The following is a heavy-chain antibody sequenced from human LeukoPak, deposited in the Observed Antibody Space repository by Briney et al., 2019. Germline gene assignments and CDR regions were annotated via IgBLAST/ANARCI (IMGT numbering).Heavy chain of an antibody. V-gene: IGHV1-2*02. CDR3: AREIQLFSARFDP. CDR1: GYTFTCYY. CDR2: INPNSGGT. Sequence: GASVAVSCKASGYTFTCYYMHWVRQAPGQGLEWMGWINPNSGGTNYAQKFQGRVTMTRDTSISTVYMELSRLRSDDTAVYYCAREIQLFSARFDPWGQGTLVTVSS. D-gene: IGHD5-18*01. J-gene: IGHJ5*02.